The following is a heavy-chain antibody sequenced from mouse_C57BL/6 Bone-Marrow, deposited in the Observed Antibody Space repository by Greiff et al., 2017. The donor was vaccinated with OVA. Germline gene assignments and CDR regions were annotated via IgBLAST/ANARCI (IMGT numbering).Heavy chain of an antibody. CDR2: IYPGSGST. D-gene: IGHD2-4*01. J-gene: IGHJ4*01. CDR3: ARGGIYYDPYYAMDY. V-gene: IGHV1-55*01. CDR1: GYTFTSYW. Sequence: QVQLQQSGAELVKPGASVKMSCKASGYTFTSYWITWVKQRPGQGLEWIGDIYPGSGSTNYNEKFKSKATLTVDTSSSTAYMQLSSLTSEDSAVYYCARGGIYYDPYYAMDYWGQGTSVTVSS.